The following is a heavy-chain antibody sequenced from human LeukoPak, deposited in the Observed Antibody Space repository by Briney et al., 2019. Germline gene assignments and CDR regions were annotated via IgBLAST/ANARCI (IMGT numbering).Heavy chain of an antibody. V-gene: IGHV3-11*04. D-gene: IGHD3-10*01. Sequence: GGSLRLSCAASGFTFSDYYMSWIRQAPGKGLEWVSYISSSGSTIYYADSVKGRFTISRDNAKNSLYLQMNSLRAEDTAVYYCASHYYGSGSWYYYYGMDVWGQGTTVTVSS. CDR3: ASHYYGSGSWYYYYGMDV. CDR1: GFTFSDYY. J-gene: IGHJ6*02. CDR2: ISSSGSTI.